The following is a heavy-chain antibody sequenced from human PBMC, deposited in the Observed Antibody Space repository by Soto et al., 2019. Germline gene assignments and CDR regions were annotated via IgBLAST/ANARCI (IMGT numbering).Heavy chain of an antibody. J-gene: IGHJ4*02. D-gene: IGHD3-22*01. CDR1: GFTFSSYA. Sequence: GGSLRLSCAASGFTFSSYAVSWVRQAPGKGPEWISSISGSGSTIYYADSVKGRFTISRDNSKDTLYLQMSSLRAEDTAVYYCAKVFYYYDSSGYYYFDYWGQGTLVTVS. V-gene: IGHV3-23*01. CDR2: ISGSGSTI. CDR3: AKVFYYYDSSGYYYFDY.